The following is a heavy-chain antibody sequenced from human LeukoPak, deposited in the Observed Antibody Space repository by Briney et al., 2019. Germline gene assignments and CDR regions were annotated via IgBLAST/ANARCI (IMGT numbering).Heavy chain of an antibody. J-gene: IGHJ5*01. CDR1: GFTFSSYG. D-gene: IGHD2-2*01. CDR2: IWYGGSNK. CDR3: VRVHQLLSSGGWFDS. Sequence: GGSLRLSCAASGFTFSSYGMHWVRQAPGKGLEWVAVIWYGGSNKYYADSVKGRFTISRDNAKNSLYLQMNSLRAEDTALYHCVRVHQLLSSGGWFDSWGQGTLVTVSP. V-gene: IGHV3-33*08.